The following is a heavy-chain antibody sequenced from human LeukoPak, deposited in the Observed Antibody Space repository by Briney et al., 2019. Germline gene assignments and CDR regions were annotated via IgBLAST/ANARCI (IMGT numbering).Heavy chain of an antibody. D-gene: IGHD6-19*01. V-gene: IGHV3-33*01. J-gene: IGHJ4*02. CDR1: GFTFSSSG. CDR3: ARAEGIAVTGD. CDR2: IWYDGTDK. Sequence: PGGSLRLSCAASGFTFSSSGMHWVRQAPGKGLEWVAVIWYDGTDKYYADSVKGRFTISRDNSKNTLYLQMNSLRAEDTAVYFCARAEGIAVTGDWGQGTLVTASS.